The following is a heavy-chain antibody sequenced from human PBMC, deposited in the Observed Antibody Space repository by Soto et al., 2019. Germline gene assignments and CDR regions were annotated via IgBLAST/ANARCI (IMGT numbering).Heavy chain of an antibody. Sequence: EVQLVESGGGLVQPGGSLRLSCAVSAYTVSSNYMSWVRQAPGKGLEWVSVLYSGGTTYYADSVKGGFTISRDNSKNTLHLQMNSLRAEDKAVYYCAGEVVVGRAGYHMDLWGKGTTVTVSS. CDR3: AGEVVVGRAGYHMDL. CDR2: LYSGGTT. D-gene: IGHD1-26*01. CDR1: AYTVSSNY. J-gene: IGHJ6*03. V-gene: IGHV3-66*01.